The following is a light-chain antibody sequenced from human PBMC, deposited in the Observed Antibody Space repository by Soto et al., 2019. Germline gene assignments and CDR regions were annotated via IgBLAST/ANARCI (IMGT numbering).Light chain of an antibody. Sequence: DIQMTQSPSSLSASVGDRVTITCRASQSISSYLNWYQQKPGKAPKLLIYAASSLHSGVPSRFSGSGSGTDFTLTISSLQPEDFAIYYCQQSYSTPLTFGGGTKVDIK. CDR3: QQSYSTPLT. J-gene: IGKJ4*01. CDR2: AAS. V-gene: IGKV1-39*01. CDR1: QSISSY.